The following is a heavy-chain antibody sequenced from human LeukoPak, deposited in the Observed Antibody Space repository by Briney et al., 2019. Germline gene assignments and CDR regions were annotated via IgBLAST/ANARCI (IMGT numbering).Heavy chain of an antibody. CDR2: ISSNGGST. J-gene: IGHJ5*02. CDR3: VKSKGWFDP. CDR1: GFTFSSYG. V-gene: IGHV3-64D*09. Sequence: PGGSLRLSCSASGFTFSSYGMNWVRQAPGKGLEYVSGISSNGGSTYYADSVKGRFTNSRDNSKNTLHLQMSSLRTEDTAVYYCVKSKGWFDPWGQGTLVTVSS.